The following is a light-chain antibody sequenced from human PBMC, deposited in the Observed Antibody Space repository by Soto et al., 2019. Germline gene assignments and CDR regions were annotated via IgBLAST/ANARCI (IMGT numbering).Light chain of an antibody. J-gene: IGLJ3*02. CDR1: SSDVGGYNY. Sequence: QSVLTQPASVSGSPGQSITISCTGTSSDVGGYNYVSWYQQNPGTAPKVMIYEVSNRPSGVSNRFSGSKSGNTASLTISGLQAEDEADYYCSSYTTSGTPVFGGGTKLNVL. CDR3: SSYTTSGTPV. V-gene: IGLV2-14*01. CDR2: EVS.